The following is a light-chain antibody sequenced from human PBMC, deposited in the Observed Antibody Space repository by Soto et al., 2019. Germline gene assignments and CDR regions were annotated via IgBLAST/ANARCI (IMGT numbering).Light chain of an antibody. V-gene: IGKV3-15*01. Sequence: EIVMTQSPATLSVSPGERATLSCRASQSVSSNLAWYQQKPGQAPRLLIYGASTIATGIQPRFSGSGSGTEFTLTISSLQSEDFAVYYCQQYNNWPPCTFSQRTKVEIK. CDR2: GAS. J-gene: IGKJ1*01. CDR3: QQYNNWPPCT. CDR1: QSVSSN.